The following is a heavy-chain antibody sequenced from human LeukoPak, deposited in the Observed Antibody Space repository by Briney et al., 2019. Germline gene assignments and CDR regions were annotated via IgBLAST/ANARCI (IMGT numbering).Heavy chain of an antibody. CDR2: IYYSGST. CDR1: GGSISSSSYY. D-gene: IGHD3-22*01. V-gene: IGHV4-39*01. Sequence: SETLSLTCTVSGGSISSSSYYWGWIRQPPGKGLEWIGSIYYSGSTYYNPSLKSRVTISVDTSKNQFTLKLSSVTAADTAVYYCASPDPSSGYTYYMDVWGKGTTVTVSS. CDR3: ASPDPSSGYTYYMDV. J-gene: IGHJ6*03.